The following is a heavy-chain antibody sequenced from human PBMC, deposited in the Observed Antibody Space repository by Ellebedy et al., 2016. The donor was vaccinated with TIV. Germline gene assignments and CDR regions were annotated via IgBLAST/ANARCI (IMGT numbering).Heavy chain of an antibody. CDR3: AKDVLVGTTPPSLDS. CDR2: ISANCYDT. V-gene: IGHV3-23*01. Sequence: PGGSLRLSCAASGFTFDNYAMSWVRQAPGKGLEWVSTISANCYDTYYADSLKGRFTISRDNSKNTLYLQMNSLRAEDTAVYYCAKDVLVGTTPPSLDSWGQGTLVTVSS. CDR1: GFTFDNYA. J-gene: IGHJ4*02. D-gene: IGHD3-22*01.